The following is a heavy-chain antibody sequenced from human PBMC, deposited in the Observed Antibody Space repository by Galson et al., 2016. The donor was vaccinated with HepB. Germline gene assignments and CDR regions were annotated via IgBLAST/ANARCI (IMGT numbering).Heavy chain of an antibody. J-gene: IGHJ6*02. CDR3: AKDGTGVDNSLGAGLYYYRGLDV. CDR1: GFAFHSYT. V-gene: IGHV3-23*01. CDR2: ITPTGDST. Sequence: SLRLSCAASGFAFHSYTMGWVRQAPGKGLQWVSDITPTGDSTYYADPVTGRFTISRDNSKNTLYLQMTGLRADDSAIYYCAKDGTGVDNSLGAGLYYYRGLDVWGQGTTVTVSS. D-gene: IGHD1-14*01.